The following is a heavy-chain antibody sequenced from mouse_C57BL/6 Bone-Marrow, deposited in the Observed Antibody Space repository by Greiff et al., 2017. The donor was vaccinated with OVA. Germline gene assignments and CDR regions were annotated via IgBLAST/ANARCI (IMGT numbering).Heavy chain of an antibody. CDR1: GYTFTSYW. CDR2: IDPSDSYT. Sequence: QVQLQQPGAELVMPGASVKLSCKASGYTFTSYWMHWVKQRPGQGLEWIGEIDPSDSYTNYNQKFTGKSTLTVDKSSSTAYMQLSSLTSEDSAVYYCARSVYDGYYNYWGQGTTLTVSS. J-gene: IGHJ2*01. V-gene: IGHV1-69*01. CDR3: ARSVYDGYYNY. D-gene: IGHD2-3*01.